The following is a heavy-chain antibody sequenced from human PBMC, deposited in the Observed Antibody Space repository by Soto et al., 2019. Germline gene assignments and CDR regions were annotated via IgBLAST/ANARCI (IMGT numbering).Heavy chain of an antibody. J-gene: IGHJ4*02. D-gene: IGHD5-12*01. CDR2: IIPVLGAA. CDR3: ARVAPWLGYYFDY. Sequence: QVQLVQSGAEVRKPGSSVQVSCKASGGTFDNYAIVWVRQAPGQGFEWVGGIIPVLGAANYAQKFQDKVTTTADASTSTAYMGLSSLTSEATAVYYCARVAPWLGYYFDYWGQGTLVTVSS. CDR1: GGTFDNYA. V-gene: IGHV1-69*01.